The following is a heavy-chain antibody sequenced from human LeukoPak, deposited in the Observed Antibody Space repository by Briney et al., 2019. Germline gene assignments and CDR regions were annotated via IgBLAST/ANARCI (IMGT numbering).Heavy chain of an antibody. CDR1: GGSISSSRYY. D-gene: IGHD2-2*01. CDR3: ALGDCSSTSCYVFDY. V-gene: IGHV4-39*07. J-gene: IGHJ4*02. Sequence: SETLSLTCTVSGGSISSSRYYWGWIRQPPGKGLEWIGYIFNSGSTNYNPSLKSRVTISVDTSKNQFSLKLSSVTAADTAVYFCALGDCSSTSCYVFDYWGQGTLVTVSS. CDR2: IFNSGST.